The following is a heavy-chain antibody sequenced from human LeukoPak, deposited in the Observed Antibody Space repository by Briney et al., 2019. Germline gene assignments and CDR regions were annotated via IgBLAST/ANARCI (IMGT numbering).Heavy chain of an antibody. CDR2: IRSEAYSGTP. CDR3: ARDPGGYYYDSSGYPYYFDY. Sequence: GGSLRLSCTASGFTFRDYAVSWVRQAPGKGLEWVGFIRSEAYSGTPEYAASVKGRFTISTDDSKSIAYLLMYSPKTEDTAVYYCARDPGGYYYDSSGYPYYFDYWGQGTLVTVSS. D-gene: IGHD3-22*01. CDR1: GFTFRDYA. J-gene: IGHJ4*02. V-gene: IGHV3-49*04.